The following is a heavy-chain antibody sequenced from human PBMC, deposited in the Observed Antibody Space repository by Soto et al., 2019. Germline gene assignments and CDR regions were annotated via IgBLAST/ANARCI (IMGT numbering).Heavy chain of an antibody. D-gene: IGHD6-13*01. V-gene: IGHV4-31*03. CDR2: IYYSGST. CDR1: GGSISSGGYY. Sequence: PSETLSLTCTVSGGSISSGGYYWSWIRQHPGKGLEWIGYIYYSGSTYYNPSLKSRVTISVDTSKNQFSLKLSSVTAADTAVYYCARWSQVQQPSYFDYWGQGTLVTVSS. CDR3: ARWSQVQQPSYFDY. J-gene: IGHJ4*02.